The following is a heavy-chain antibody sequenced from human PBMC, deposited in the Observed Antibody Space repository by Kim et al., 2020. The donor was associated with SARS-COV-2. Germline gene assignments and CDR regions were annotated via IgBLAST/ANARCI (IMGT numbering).Heavy chain of an antibody. CDR3: ARETIWFGGMFGGMDV. CDR2: IWYDGSNK. J-gene: IGHJ6*02. V-gene: IGHV3-33*01. D-gene: IGHD3-10*01. Sequence: GGSLRLSCAASGFTFSSYGMHWVRQAPGKGLKWVAVIWYDGSNKYYADSVKGRFTISRDNSKNTLYLQMNSLRAEDTAVYYCARETIWFGGMFGGMDVWGQGTTVTVSS. CDR1: GFTFSSYG.